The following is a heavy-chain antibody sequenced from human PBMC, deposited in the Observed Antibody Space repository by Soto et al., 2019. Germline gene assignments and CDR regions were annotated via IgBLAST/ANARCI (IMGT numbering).Heavy chain of an antibody. CDR3: AKDWDESDSSGYYRLDY. CDR2: LSGSGART. J-gene: IGHJ4*02. Sequence: RGSLIVSCASSGFTFSIYGMCWVRQTPGKGLEWVSALSGSGARTYYADSVKGRFTISIDNSKNTLYLQMNSLRADDTAVYYCAKDWDESDSSGYYRLDYWGQGSLVTVSS. CDR1: GFTFSIYG. D-gene: IGHD3-22*01. V-gene: IGHV3-23*01.